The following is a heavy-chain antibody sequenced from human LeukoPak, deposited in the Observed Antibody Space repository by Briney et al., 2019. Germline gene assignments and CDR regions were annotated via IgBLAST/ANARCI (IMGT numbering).Heavy chain of an antibody. CDR3: ALGLKFVDIVATKTWFDP. CDR2: INHSGST. CDR1: GGSFSGYY. V-gene: IGHV4-34*01. J-gene: IGHJ5*02. Sequence: PSETLSLTCAVYGGSFSGYYWSWIRQPPGKGLEWIGEINHSGSTNYNPFLKSRVTISVDTSKNQFSLKLSSVTAADTAVYYCALGLKFVDIVATKTWFDPWGQGTLVTVSS. D-gene: IGHD5-12*01.